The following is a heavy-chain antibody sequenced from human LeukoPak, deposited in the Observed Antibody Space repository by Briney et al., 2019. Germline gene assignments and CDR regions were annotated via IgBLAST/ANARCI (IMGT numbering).Heavy chain of an antibody. V-gene: IGHV4-4*07. CDR2: FYSSGST. D-gene: IGHD2-21*01. J-gene: IGHJ4*02. CDR3: ARGLHQYYFDS. CDR1: GGSISSHY. Sequence: NPSETLSLTCTVSGGSISSHYWNWIRQPAGKGLEWIGRFYSSGSTNYTPSLKSRVTMSVDTSRNQFSLSLNSVTAADTAAYYCARGLHQYYFDSWGQGTLVTVSS.